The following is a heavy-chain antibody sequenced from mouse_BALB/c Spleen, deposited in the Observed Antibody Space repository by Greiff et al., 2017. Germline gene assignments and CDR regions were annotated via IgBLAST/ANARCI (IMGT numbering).Heavy chain of an antibody. J-gene: IGHJ3*01. V-gene: IGHV14-1*02. Sequence: EAQLQQSGAELVRPGALVKLSCKASGFNIKDYYMHWVKQRPEQGLEWIGWIDPENGNTIYDPKFQGKASITADTSSNTAYLQLSSLTSEDTAVYYCASTGRGFAYWGQGTLVTVSA. CDR1: GFNIKDYY. CDR2: IDPENGNT. CDR3: ASTGRGFAY. D-gene: IGHD4-1*02.